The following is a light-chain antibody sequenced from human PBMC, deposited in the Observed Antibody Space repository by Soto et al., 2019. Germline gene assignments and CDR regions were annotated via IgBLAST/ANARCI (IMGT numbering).Light chain of an antibody. CDR2: GAS. V-gene: IGKV3-20*01. CDR1: QSVSSSY. J-gene: IGKJ5*01. CDR3: QQYGSSPPIT. Sequence: EIVLTQSPGTLSLSPGERATLSCRASQSVSSSYLAWYQQKPGQAPRLLIYGASSSATGIPDRFSGSGSGTDFTLTISRLEPEDPAVYSCQQYGSSPPITFGQGTRLEIK.